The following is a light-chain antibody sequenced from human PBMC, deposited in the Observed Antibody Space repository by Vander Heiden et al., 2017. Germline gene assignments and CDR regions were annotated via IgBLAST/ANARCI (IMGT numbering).Light chain of an antibody. Sequence: QSALTQPASVAGSPGQSITISCTGTSSDVGCYNYVYWYQQHPGKAPNLMIYDVSNRTSGVPNRFSGSKSGNTASLTISGLQAEDEADYYCSSYTSSSTPYVFGTGTKVTVL. CDR2: DVS. CDR1: SSDVGCYNY. V-gene: IGLV2-14*01. CDR3: SSYTSSSTPYV. J-gene: IGLJ1*01.